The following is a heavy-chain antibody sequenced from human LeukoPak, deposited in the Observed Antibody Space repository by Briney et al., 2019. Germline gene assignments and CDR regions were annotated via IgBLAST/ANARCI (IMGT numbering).Heavy chain of an antibody. V-gene: IGHV4-59*08. D-gene: IGHD3-10*01. CDR1: GGSISSYY. J-gene: IGHJ6*02. Sequence: SETLSLTCTVSGGSISSYYWSWIRQPPGKGLEWIGYIYYSGSTNYNPSLKSRVTISVDTSKNQFSLKLSSVTAADTAVYYCARGLRYYGSGSYYNGFGYYYYGMGVWGQGTTVTVSS. CDR2: IYYSGST. CDR3: ARGLRYYGSGSYYNGFGYYYYGMGV.